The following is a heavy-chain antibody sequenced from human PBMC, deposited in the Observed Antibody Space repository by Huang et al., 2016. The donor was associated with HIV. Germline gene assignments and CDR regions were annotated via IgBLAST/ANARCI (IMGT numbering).Heavy chain of an antibody. V-gene: IGHV4-34*01. Sequence: QAQLQQWGAGLLKPSETLSLPCAVYDSSFSGYSWNWFRQSPERGLEWIGEIYNNGTTNDNPSVNSRIAISVDTSKRQVSLKLRSVTAADTAVYFCARGRSQVSTSIDHWGQGTLVTVSS. CDR1: DSSFSGYS. CDR3: ARGRSQVSTSIDH. CDR2: IYNNGTT. J-gene: IGHJ5*02. D-gene: IGHD2-21*01.